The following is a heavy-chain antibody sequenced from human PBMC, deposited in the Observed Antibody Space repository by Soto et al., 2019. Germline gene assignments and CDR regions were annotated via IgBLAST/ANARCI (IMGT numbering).Heavy chain of an antibody. V-gene: IGHV3-15*01. CDR2: IKSKTDGGTT. J-gene: IGHJ4*02. CDR3: TPHISSSPGIDY. CDR1: GFTFSNAW. Sequence: EVQLVESGGGLVKPGGPLRLSCAASGFTFSNAWMSWVRQAPGKGLEWVGRIKSKTDGGTTDYAAPVKGRFTISRDDSKNTLYLQMNSLKTEDTAVYYCTPHISSSPGIDYWGQGTLVTVSS. D-gene: IGHD6-6*01.